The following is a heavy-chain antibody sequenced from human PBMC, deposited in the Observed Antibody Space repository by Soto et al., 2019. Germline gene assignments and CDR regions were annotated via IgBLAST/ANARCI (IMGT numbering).Heavy chain of an antibody. CDR2: ISYDGSQK. CDR1: GFSFSSYA. CDR3: ASERD. J-gene: IGHJ4*03. Sequence: TLSLSCAASGFSFSSYAMSWVRQAPGKGLEWVALISYDGSQKYYRDSVEGRFTTARDNSKNTLSLQINILRGDDTAIFFCASERDWGQGTRVTVSS. V-gene: IGHV3-30*04.